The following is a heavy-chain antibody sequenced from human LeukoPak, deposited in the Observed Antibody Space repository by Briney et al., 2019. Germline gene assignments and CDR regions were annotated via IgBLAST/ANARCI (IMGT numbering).Heavy chain of an antibody. Sequence: QPSETLSLTCTVSGYSISSGYYWGWIRQPPGKGLEWIGSIYHSGSTYYNPSLKSRVTISVDTSKNQFSLKLSSVTAADTAVYYCARDFRGLWLGDLLRPRPDYWGQGTMVTVSS. V-gene: IGHV4-38-2*02. CDR3: ARDFRGLWLGDLLRPRPDY. J-gene: IGHJ4*02. CDR1: GYSISSGYY. D-gene: IGHD3-10*01. CDR2: IYHSGST.